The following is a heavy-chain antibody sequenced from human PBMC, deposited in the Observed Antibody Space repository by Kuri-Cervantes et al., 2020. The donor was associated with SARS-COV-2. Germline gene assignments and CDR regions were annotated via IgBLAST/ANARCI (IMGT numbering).Heavy chain of an antibody. V-gene: IGHV4-39*01. CDR2: IYYSGST. CDR1: GGSISSSSYY. CDR3: ARRRVTYYDFWSAPLGGAFDI. D-gene: IGHD3-3*01. J-gene: IGHJ3*02. Sequence: SETLSLTCTVSGGSISSSSYYWGWIRQPPGKGLGWIGSIYYSGSTSYNPSLKSRVTISVDTSKNQFSLKLSSVTAADTAVYYCARRRVTYYDFWSAPLGGAFDIWGQGTMVTVSS.